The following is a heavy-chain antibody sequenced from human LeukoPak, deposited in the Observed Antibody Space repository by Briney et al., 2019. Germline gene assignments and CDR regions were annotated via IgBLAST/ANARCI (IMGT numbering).Heavy chain of an antibody. CDR2: IRYDGSNK. V-gene: IGHV3-30*02. CDR1: GFTFSSYG. CDR3: AKDPYGDYGNWFDP. D-gene: IGHD4-17*01. Sequence: PGGSLRLSCAASGFTFSSYGMHWVRQAPGKGLEWVAFIRYDGSNKNYADSVKGRFTISRDNSKNTLYLQMNSLRAEDTAVYYCAKDPYGDYGNWFDPWGQGTLVTVSS. J-gene: IGHJ5*02.